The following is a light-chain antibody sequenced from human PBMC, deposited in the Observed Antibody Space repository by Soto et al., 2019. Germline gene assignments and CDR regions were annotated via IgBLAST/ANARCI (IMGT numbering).Light chain of an antibody. J-gene: IGKJ3*01. Sequence: EIVMTQSPTTLSVSPGERATLSCRASQSVRDNLAWYQQKPGQAPRLLIYGASTRATGIPARFSGSGSGTNFTLTISSLLSEDFAVYYCQYYDSWPPLFGLGTKVDFK. CDR2: GAS. CDR3: QYYDSWPPL. V-gene: IGKV3-15*01. CDR1: QSVRDN.